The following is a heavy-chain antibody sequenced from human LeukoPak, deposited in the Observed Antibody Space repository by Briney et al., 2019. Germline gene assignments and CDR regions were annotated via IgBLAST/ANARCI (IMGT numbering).Heavy chain of an antibody. CDR2: ISAAGGTT. CDR3: AKDRDGGSNTRAKGFDY. D-gene: IGHD3-16*01. Sequence: PGGSLRLSCAVSGFTFSSYAMSWVRQAPGKGLEWVSGISAAGGTTFYADTVKGRFTISRDNSRSTMYLQMSSLRAEDTAVYFCAKDRDGGSNTRAKGFDYWGQGTLVTVSS. CDR1: GFTFSSYA. V-gene: IGHV3-23*01. J-gene: IGHJ4*02.